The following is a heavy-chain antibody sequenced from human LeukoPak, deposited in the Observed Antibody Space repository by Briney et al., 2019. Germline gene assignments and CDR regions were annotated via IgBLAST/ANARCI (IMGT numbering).Heavy chain of an antibody. CDR1: GGSFSTYA. Sequence: ASVNVSCKASGGSFSTYAISWVRQAPGQGLEWMGGIIPFFGTPSYAQKFHGRVTITADESTNTAYMEVSSPRSEDTALYYCARYKVPPHQDSSMVPGVYYYYGMDVWGLGTTVTVSS. J-gene: IGHJ6*02. CDR3: ARYKVPPHQDSSMVPGVYYYYGMDV. CDR2: IIPFFGTP. V-gene: IGHV1-69*01. D-gene: IGHD3-10*01.